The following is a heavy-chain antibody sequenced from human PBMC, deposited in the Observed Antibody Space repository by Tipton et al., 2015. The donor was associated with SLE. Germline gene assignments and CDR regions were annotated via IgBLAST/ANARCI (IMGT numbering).Heavy chain of an antibody. D-gene: IGHD1-26*01. V-gene: IGHV4-34*01. CDR3: ARGVIVGAYGPLDY. Sequence: LRLSCAVYGGSFSGYYWSWIRQSPGKGLEWIGEINHSGSTNYNPSLKSRVTISVDTSKNQFSLKLSSVTAADTAVYYCARGVIVGAYGPLDYWGQGTLVTVSS. CDR2: INHSGST. CDR1: GGSFSGYY. J-gene: IGHJ4*02.